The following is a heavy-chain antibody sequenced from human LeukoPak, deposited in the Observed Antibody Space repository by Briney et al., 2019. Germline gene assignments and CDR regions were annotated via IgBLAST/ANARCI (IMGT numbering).Heavy chain of an antibody. V-gene: IGHV1-2*02. Sequence: ASVKVSCKASGYTFTGYYMHWVRQAPGQGLEWMGWINPNSGGTNYAQKFQGRVTMTRDTSISTAYMELSRLRSDDTAVYYCARAFIVAISRFDPWRQGTLVTVSS. CDR1: GYTFTGYY. D-gene: IGHD3-16*02. CDR3: ARAFIVAISRFDP. CDR2: INPNSGGT. J-gene: IGHJ5*02.